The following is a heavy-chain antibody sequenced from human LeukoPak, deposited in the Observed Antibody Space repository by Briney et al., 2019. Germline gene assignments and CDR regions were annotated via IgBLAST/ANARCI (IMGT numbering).Heavy chain of an antibody. CDR2: IIPILGIA. Sequence: ASVKVSCKASGGTFSSYAISWVRQAPGQGLEWMGRIIPILGIANYAQKFQGRVTITADKSTSTAYMELSSLRSEDTAVYYCALREGRGYSGYDPGSIYYYYGMDVWGQGTTVTVSS. V-gene: IGHV1-69*04. J-gene: IGHJ6*02. CDR1: GGTFSSYA. CDR3: ALREGRGYSGYDPGSIYYYYGMDV. D-gene: IGHD5-12*01.